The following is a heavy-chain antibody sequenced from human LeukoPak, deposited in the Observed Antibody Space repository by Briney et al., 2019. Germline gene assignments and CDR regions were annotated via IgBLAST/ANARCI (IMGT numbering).Heavy chain of an antibody. D-gene: IGHD3-10*01. Sequence: GGSLRLSCAASGFTFSSYSMNWVRQAPGKGLEWVSSISSSSSYIYYADSVKGRFTISRDNAKNSLYLQMNSLRAEDTAVYYCARDNYYGSGSYYKTPYYYYGMDVWGKGTTVTASS. CDR2: ISSSSSYI. CDR3: ARDNYYGSGSYYKTPYYYYGMDV. V-gene: IGHV3-21*01. CDR1: GFTFSSYS. J-gene: IGHJ6*04.